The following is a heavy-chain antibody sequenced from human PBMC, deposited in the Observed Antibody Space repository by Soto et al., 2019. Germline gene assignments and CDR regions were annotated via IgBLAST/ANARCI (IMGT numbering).Heavy chain of an antibody. CDR2: ISYDGSNK. CDR1: GFTFSSYA. D-gene: IGHD3-10*01. CDR3: ARDSITDENYGMDV. J-gene: IGHJ6*02. Sequence: SLRLSCAASGFTFSSYAMHWVRQAPGKGLEWVAVISYDGSNKYCADSVKGRFTISRDNSKNTLYLQMNSLRAEDTAVYYSARDSITDENYGMDVWGQGTTVTVSS. V-gene: IGHV3-30-3*01.